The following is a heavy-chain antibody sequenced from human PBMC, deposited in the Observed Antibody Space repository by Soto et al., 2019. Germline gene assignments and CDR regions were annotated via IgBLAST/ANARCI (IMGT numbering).Heavy chain of an antibody. D-gene: IGHD3-3*02. Sequence: QVQLQESGPGLVKPSQTLSLTCTVSGGSISSGDYYWNWIRPHPGKGLEWIGYIYYSGSTYYNPSRKSRATISVDTSRNQVSLKLSSVTAADTAVYYWARAPLTSIFVAYGMDVWGQGTTVTVSS. CDR2: IYYSGST. CDR1: GGSISSGDYY. CDR3: ARAPLTSIFVAYGMDV. J-gene: IGHJ6*02. V-gene: IGHV4-31*03.